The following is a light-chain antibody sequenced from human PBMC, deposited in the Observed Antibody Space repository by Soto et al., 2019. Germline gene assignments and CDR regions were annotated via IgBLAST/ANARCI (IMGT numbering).Light chain of an antibody. J-gene: IGKJ4*01. CDR3: QHRSAWPIT. CDR1: QSVRSY. Sequence: EIVLTQFPATLSMSPGERATLSCRASQSVRSYLIWYQQKPGQPPRLLIYDASKRATGIPARFSGSGSGTYFTLNINSLEPEDFAVYYCQHRSAWPITFGGGTKVEIK. CDR2: DAS. V-gene: IGKV3-11*01.